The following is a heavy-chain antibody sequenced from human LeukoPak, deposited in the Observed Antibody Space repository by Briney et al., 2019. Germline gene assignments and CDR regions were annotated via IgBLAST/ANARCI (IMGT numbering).Heavy chain of an antibody. CDR2: ISSSATYI. V-gene: IGHV3-21*01. J-gene: IGHJ4*02. Sequence: PGGSLRLSRAASVHTLKPYNTNCARQAPGKGLEWVSSISSSATYIYYADSVKGRFTIARDNAKNSLYLQMNSLRAEDTAVYYCARDGGANADYWGQGTLVTVSS. D-gene: IGHD4-23*01. CDR1: VHTLKPYN. CDR3: ARDGGANADY.